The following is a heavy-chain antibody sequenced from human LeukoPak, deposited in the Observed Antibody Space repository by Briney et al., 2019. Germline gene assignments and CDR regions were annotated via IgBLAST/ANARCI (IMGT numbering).Heavy chain of an antibody. CDR2: ISYDGNHK. Sequence: GTSLRLSCAASGFTFSSGMHWVRRAPGKGVEWGAVISYDGNHKYYGASVKGRITISRDNSRNTLYLQIDSLKTEHTAVYYCAKGELHFNTCSFDYWGQGTLVTVSS. CDR1: GFTFSSG. CDR3: AKGELHFNTCSFDY. D-gene: IGHD1-26*01. V-gene: IGHV3-30*18. J-gene: IGHJ4*02.